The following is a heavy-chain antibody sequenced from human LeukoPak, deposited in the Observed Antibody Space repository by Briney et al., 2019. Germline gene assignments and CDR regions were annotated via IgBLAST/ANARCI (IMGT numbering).Heavy chain of an antibody. J-gene: IGHJ6*02. V-gene: IGHV1-69*13. CDR3: ARDPGYGMDV. CDR1: GGTFSSYA. CDR2: IIPIFGTA. Sequence: ASVKVSCKASGGTFSSYAISWVRQAPGQGLEWMGGIIPIFGTANYAQKFQGRVTITADESTSTAYMELSSLRSEDTAVYHCARDPGYGMDVWGQGTTVTVSS. D-gene: IGHD1-14*01.